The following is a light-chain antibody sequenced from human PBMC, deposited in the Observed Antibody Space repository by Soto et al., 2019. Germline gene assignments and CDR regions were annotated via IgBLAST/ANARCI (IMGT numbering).Light chain of an antibody. CDR2: EVS. CDR1: SSDVGGYNY. J-gene: IGLJ2*01. V-gene: IGLV2-14*01. Sequence: QSALTQPASVSGSPGQSITISCTGTSSDVGGYNYVSWYQQHAGKAPKLMIYEVSNRPSGVSNRFSGSKSGNTASLTISGLQAEDEADYYCSSYTSSSSVVFGVGTQLTVL. CDR3: SSYTSSSSVV.